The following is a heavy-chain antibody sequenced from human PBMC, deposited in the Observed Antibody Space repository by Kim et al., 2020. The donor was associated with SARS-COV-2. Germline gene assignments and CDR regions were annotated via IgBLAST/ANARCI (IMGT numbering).Heavy chain of an antibody. D-gene: IGHD3-22*01. Sequence: SVKGRFTISRDNSKNTLYLQMNSLRAEDTAVYYCAKGPADRDYDSSGFDYWGQGTLVTVSS. J-gene: IGHJ4*02. V-gene: IGHV3-23*01. CDR3: AKGPADRDYDSSGFDY.